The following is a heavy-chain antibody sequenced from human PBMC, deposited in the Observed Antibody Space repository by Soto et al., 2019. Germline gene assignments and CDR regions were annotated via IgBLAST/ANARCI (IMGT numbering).Heavy chain of an antibody. CDR1: GFTFSSYW. Sequence: GSLRLSCAASGFTFSSYWMSWVRQAPGKGLEWVANIKQDGSEKYYVDSVKGRFTISRDNAKNSLYLQMDSLRAEDTAVYYCARSIIAAAGNNWFDYWGQGTLVTVSS. D-gene: IGHD6-13*01. CDR3: ARSIIAAAGNNWFDY. V-gene: IGHV3-7*01. J-gene: IGHJ5*01. CDR2: IKQDGSEK.